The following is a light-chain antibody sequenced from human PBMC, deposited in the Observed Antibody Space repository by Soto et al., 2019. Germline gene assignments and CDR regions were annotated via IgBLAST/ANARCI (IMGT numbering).Light chain of an antibody. CDR3: QQRSNWPLT. CDR2: DAS. Sequence: EIVLTQSPSTLSLSPGERATLSCRASQSVRSYLAWYQQKPGQAPRLLIYDASNRATGIPARFSGSGSGTDFTLTISSLEPEDFALYYCQQRSNWPLTFGGGTKVDIK. J-gene: IGKJ4*01. V-gene: IGKV3-11*01. CDR1: QSVRSY.